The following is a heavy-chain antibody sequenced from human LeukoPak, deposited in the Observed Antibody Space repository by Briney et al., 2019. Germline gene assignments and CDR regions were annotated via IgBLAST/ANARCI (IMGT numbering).Heavy chain of an antibody. CDR3: AREVEYYESSGRRPHAFDI. J-gene: IGHJ3*02. CDR2: ISYFGAT. D-gene: IGHD3-22*01. V-gene: IGHV4-39*02. CDR1: GGSLSSINNH. Sequence: SETLSLTCTVSGGSLSSINNHWGWTRQPPGKGLEWFGSISYFGATSYNPSLRSRVTISVDSSKNQFSLKLNSVTAADTAIYYCAREVEYYESSGRRPHAFDIWGQGTVVTVSS.